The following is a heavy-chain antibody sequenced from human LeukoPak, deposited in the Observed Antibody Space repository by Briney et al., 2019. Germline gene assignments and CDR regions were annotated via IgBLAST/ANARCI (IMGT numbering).Heavy chain of an antibody. CDR3: ARVDGPTVVAMYFDL. CDR2: ISPGGDNV. D-gene: IGHD2-2*01. J-gene: IGHJ4*02. CDR1: EFTFNSRG. Sequence: GGSLRLSCAASEFTFNSRGMVWVRQAPGKGLEWISYISPGGDNVLYADSVKGRFTISRDNAKNSLDLQMNSLRAEDTAFYYCARVDGPTVVAMYFDLWGQGTLVTVTS. V-gene: IGHV3-48*01.